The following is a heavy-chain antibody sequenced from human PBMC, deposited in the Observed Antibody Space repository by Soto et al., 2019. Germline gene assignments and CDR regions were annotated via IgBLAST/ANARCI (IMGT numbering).Heavy chain of an antibody. CDR1: GFTFSSYS. CDR3: ARGMPIIVATPPDY. CDR2: ISSSSSYI. Sequence: GGPLRLSCAASGFTFSSYSMNWVRQAPGKGLEWVSSISSSSSYIYYADSVKGRFTISRDNAKNSLYLQMNSLRAEDTAVYYCARGMPIIVATPPDYWGQGTLVTV. V-gene: IGHV3-21*01. D-gene: IGHD5-12*01. J-gene: IGHJ4*02.